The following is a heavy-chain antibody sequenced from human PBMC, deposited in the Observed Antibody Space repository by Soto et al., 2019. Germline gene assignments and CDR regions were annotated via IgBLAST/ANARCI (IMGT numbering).Heavy chain of an antibody. CDR1: GGTFSSYT. Sequence: SVKVSCKASGGTFSSYTISWVRQAPGQGLEWMGRIIPILGIANYAQKFQGRVTITAGKSTSTAYMELSSLRSEDTAVYYCARVIRGYSGYDGYWGQGTLVTVSS. D-gene: IGHD5-12*01. J-gene: IGHJ4*02. V-gene: IGHV1-69*02. CDR3: ARVIRGYSGYDGY. CDR2: IIPILGIA.